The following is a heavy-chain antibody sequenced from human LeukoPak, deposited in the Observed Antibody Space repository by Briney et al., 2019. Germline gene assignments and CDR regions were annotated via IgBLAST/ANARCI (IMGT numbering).Heavy chain of an antibody. Sequence: VASVKVSCKASGYTFTDYYIHWLRQAPGHGLEWMGWINPNSGGTNYAQKFRGRVTMTRDTPISTAYMELSRLTSDDTAVYYCARDFRDYFFYYWGQGTLVTVSS. J-gene: IGHJ4*02. V-gene: IGHV1-2*02. CDR2: INPNSGGT. CDR1: GYTFTDYY. CDR3: ARDFRDYFFYY.